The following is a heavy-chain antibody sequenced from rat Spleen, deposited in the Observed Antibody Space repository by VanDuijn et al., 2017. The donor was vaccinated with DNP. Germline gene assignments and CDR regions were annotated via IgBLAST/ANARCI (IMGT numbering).Heavy chain of an antibody. CDR1: GFSLTSYT. CDR3: ARSSRD. J-gene: IGHJ2*01. Sequence: QVQLKESGPGLVQPSQTLSLTCTVSGFSLTSYTLSWVRQPPGKGLEWIAAMSSGGNTYFNSGLKSRLSISRDTSKSQVFLKMNSLQTEDTAMYFCARSSRDWGQGVMVTVSS. D-gene: IGHD1-11*01. CDR2: MSSGGNT. V-gene: IGHV2-6*01.